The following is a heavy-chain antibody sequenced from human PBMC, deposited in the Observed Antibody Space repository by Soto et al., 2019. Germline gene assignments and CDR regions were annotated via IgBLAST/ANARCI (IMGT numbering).Heavy chain of an antibody. D-gene: IGHD6-19*01. CDR1: GFTFSSYV. V-gene: IGHV3-23*01. CDR2: INGSGDTT. CDR3: AKDYGSGWSVDY. J-gene: IGHJ4*02. Sequence: EVQLLESGGGLVQPGGSLRLSCAASGFTFSSYVMSWVRQTPGKRLEWVSGINGSGDTTYYADSVKGRFTITRANSKNKLYLQMNSLRADDTAVYYCAKDYGSGWSVDYWGQGDLVTVSS.